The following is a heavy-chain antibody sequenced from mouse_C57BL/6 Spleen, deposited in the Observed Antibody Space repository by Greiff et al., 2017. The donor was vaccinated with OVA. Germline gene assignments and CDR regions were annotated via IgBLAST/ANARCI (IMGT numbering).Heavy chain of an antibody. CDR1: GFTFSDYY. J-gene: IGHJ1*03. Sequence: EVKLVESEGGLVQPGSSMKLSCTASGFTFSDYYMAWVRQVPEKGLEWVANINYDGSSTYYLDSLKSRFIISRDNAKNILYLQMSSLKSEDTATYYCARGSYYYGSSDWYFDVWGTGTTVTVSS. CDR3: ARGSYYYGSSDWYFDV. D-gene: IGHD1-1*01. CDR2: INYDGSST. V-gene: IGHV5-16*01.